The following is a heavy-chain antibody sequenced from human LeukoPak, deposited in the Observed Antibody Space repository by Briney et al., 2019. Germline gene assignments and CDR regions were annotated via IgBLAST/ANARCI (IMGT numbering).Heavy chain of an antibody. CDR2: ISTSSSAI. CDR3: ARDLTITMVRGVPPLDYYGMDV. Sequence: GGSLRLSCAASGFTFNSYSMNWVRQAPGKGLEWLSYISTSSSAIHYADSVKGRFTISRDNAKNSLYLQMNSLRAEDTAVYYCARDLTITMVRGVPPLDYYGMDVWGQGATVTVSS. D-gene: IGHD3-10*01. J-gene: IGHJ6*02. CDR1: GFTFNSYS. V-gene: IGHV3-48*04.